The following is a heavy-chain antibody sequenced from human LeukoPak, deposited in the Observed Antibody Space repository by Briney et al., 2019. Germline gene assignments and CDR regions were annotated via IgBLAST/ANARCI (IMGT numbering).Heavy chain of an antibody. Sequence: GASVKVSCKASGGTFSSYAISWVRQAPGQGLEWMGGIIPIFGTANYAQKFQGRVTITTDESTSTAYMELSSLRSDDTAVYYCARDTARLLWFGESLDYFDYWGQGTLVTVSS. CDR2: IIPIFGTA. CDR1: GGTFSSYA. J-gene: IGHJ4*02. D-gene: IGHD3-10*01. CDR3: ARDTARLLWFGESLDYFDY. V-gene: IGHV1-69*05.